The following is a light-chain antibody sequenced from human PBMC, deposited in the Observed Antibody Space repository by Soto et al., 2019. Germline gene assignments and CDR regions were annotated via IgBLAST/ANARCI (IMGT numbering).Light chain of an antibody. CDR2: DAS. V-gene: IGKV1-5*01. Sequence: DIQMTHAPSTLSASLGDRVTITFRASQSISDWLAWFQLKPGKAPKLLIYDASSLESGVPSRFSGSGSGTEFTLTISSLQPDDFATYYCQQYNNYSTFGQGTKVDIK. CDR3: QQYNNYST. CDR1: QSISDW. J-gene: IGKJ1*01.